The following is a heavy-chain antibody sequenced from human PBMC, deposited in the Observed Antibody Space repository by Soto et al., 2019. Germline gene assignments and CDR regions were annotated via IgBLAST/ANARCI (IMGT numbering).Heavy chain of an antibody. Sequence: GASVKVSCKASGYTFTSYDINWLRQATGQGLEWMGWMNPNSGNTGYAQKFQGRVTMTRNTSISTAYMELSSLRSEDTAVYYCARVGRIQLWFSNYYYGMDVWGQGTTVTVSS. CDR2: MNPNSGNT. V-gene: IGHV1-8*01. CDR3: ARVGRIQLWFSNYYYGMDV. CDR1: GYTFTSYD. D-gene: IGHD5-18*01. J-gene: IGHJ6*02.